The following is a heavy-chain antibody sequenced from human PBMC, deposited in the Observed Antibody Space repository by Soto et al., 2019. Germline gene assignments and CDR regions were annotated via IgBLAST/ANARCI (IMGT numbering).Heavy chain of an antibody. Sequence: QVQLVQSGAEVKKPGSSVKVSCKASGGTFSSYAISWVRQAPGQGLEWMGGIIPIFGTANYAQKFQGRVTITADEATSTAYRERSSLRSEDTAVYYCARHVPAAGYYSGMDAWGQGTTVTVSS. J-gene: IGHJ6*02. CDR1: GGTFSSYA. CDR3: ARHVPAAGYYSGMDA. CDR2: IIPIFGTA. D-gene: IGHD2-2*01. V-gene: IGHV1-69*12.